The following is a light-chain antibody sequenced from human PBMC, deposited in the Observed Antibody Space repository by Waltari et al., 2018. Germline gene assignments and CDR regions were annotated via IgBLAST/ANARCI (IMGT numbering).Light chain of an antibody. CDR1: SSDVGSYNL. CDR3: CSYAGSFTVI. V-gene: IGLV2-23*01. J-gene: IGLJ2*01. CDR2: GAS. Sequence: QSTLTQPASVSGSPGQSITISCTGTSSDVGSYNLVSWFQQHPGKAPKLMIYGASKRPSGVSTRFSGSKSGNTASLTISGLQAEDEADYHCCSYAGSFTVIFGGGTKLTVL.